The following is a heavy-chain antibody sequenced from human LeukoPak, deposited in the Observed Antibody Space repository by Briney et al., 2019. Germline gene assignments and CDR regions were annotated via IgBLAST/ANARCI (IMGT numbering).Heavy chain of an antibody. V-gene: IGHV4-59*01. Sequence: SEGRSLTCVFYSGSFSGYYWRWIRPPPRRGLEWIVYIYYSGSTNYNPSLKRRVTISVATSKNQCSLKLSSVTAADTAVYYCARGSGPYNCFDPWGQGTLVTVSS. D-gene: IGHD3-10*01. CDR3: ARGSGPYNCFDP. CDR2: IYYSGST. CDR1: SGSFSGYY. J-gene: IGHJ5*02.